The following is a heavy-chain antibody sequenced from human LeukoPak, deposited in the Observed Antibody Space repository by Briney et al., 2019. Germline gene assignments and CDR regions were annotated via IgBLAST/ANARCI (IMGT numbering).Heavy chain of an antibody. CDR2: IYHSGST. Sequence: SETLSLTCAVSGGSISSSNWGSWVRQPPGKGLEWIGEIYHSGSTNYNPSLKSRVTISVDKSKNQFSLKLSSVTAADTAVYYCARVFTGYYDTPIAFDIWGQGTMVTVSS. V-gene: IGHV4-4*02. CDR3: ARVFTGYYDTPIAFDI. D-gene: IGHD3-22*01. J-gene: IGHJ3*02. CDR1: GGSISSSNW.